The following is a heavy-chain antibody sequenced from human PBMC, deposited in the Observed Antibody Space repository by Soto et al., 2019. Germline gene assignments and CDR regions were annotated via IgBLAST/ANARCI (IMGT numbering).Heavy chain of an antibody. CDR3: ANRGGNSYGLLDP. CDR1: GFSLSTSGVG. Sequence: QITLKESGPTLVKPTQTLTLTCTFSGFSLSTSGVGVGWIRQPPGKALEWLGLIYWDDDNRYSPSLKPRLTITPDTSKNHLVLTTPNMDPVDTATYYCANRGGNSYGLLDPWGQVISVTVSS. V-gene: IGHV2-5*02. CDR2: IYWDDDN. J-gene: IGHJ5*02. D-gene: IGHD5-18*01.